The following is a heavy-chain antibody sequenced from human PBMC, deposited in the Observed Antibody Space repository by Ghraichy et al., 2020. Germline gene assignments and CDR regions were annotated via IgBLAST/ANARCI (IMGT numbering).Heavy chain of an antibody. J-gene: IGHJ4*02. V-gene: IGHV4-4*09. D-gene: IGHD6-19*01. CDR1: GGSISSYY. CDR2: IYTSGST. CDR3: ARLLSVRLVDYFDY. Sequence: ESLNISCTVSGGSISSYYWSWIRQPPGKGLEWIGYIYTSGSTNYNPSLKSRVTISVDTSKNQFSLKLSSVTAADTAVYYCARLLSVRLVDYFDYWGQGTLVTVSS.